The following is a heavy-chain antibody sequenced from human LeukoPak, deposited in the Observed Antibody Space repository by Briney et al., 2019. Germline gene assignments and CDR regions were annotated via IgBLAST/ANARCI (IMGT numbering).Heavy chain of an antibody. CDR1: GYTFTSYD. Sequence: ASVKVSCKASGYTFTSYDINWVRQATGQGLEWMGWMNPNSGNTGYAQKFQGRVTMTRNTPISTAYMELSSLRSEDTAVYYCARGECSGGSCYAHRWFDPWGQGTLVTVSS. CDR2: MNPNSGNT. D-gene: IGHD2-15*01. CDR3: ARGECSGGSCYAHRWFDP. J-gene: IGHJ5*02. V-gene: IGHV1-8*01.